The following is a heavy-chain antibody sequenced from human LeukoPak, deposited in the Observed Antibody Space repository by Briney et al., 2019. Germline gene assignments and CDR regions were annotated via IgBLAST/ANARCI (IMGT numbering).Heavy chain of an antibody. V-gene: IGHV4-61*01. Sequence: NPSETLSLTCTVSGGSVSSGSYYWSWIRQPPGKGLEWIGYIYYSGSTNYNPSLKSRVTISVDTSKNQFSLKLSSVTAADTAVYYCARDRDSSSWCYYYGMDVWGQGTTVTVSS. CDR2: IYYSGST. D-gene: IGHD6-13*01. CDR3: ARDRDSSSWCYYYGMDV. J-gene: IGHJ6*02. CDR1: GGSVSSGSYY.